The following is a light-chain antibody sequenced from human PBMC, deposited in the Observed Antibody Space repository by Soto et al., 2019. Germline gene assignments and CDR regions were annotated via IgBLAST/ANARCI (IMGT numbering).Light chain of an antibody. J-gene: IGLJ1*01. V-gene: IGLV2-14*03. Sequence: QSALTQPASVSGSPGQSITISCTGSSSDVGDYDYVAWYQQHPDKAPKLMIFDVSSRPSGVSNRFSGSKSGSTASLTISGLQAEDEADYFCSSDSSSSTVYVFGTGTKLTVL. CDR1: SSDVGDYDY. CDR2: DVS. CDR3: SSDSSSSTVYV.